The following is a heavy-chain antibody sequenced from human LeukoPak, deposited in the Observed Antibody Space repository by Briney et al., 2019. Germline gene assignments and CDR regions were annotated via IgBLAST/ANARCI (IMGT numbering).Heavy chain of an antibody. CDR1: GGSFSGYY. V-gene: IGHV4-34*01. Sequence: SETLSLTCAVYGGSFSGYYWSWIRQPPGKGLGWIGEINHSGSTNYNPSLKSRVTISVDTSKNQFSLKLSSVTAADTAVYYCARALMYSSSHYYYMDVWGKGTTVTVSS. J-gene: IGHJ6*03. CDR2: INHSGST. D-gene: IGHD6-6*01. CDR3: ARALMYSSSHYYYMDV.